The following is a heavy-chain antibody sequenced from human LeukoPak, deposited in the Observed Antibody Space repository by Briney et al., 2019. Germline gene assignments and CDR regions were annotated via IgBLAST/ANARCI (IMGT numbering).Heavy chain of an antibody. J-gene: IGHJ6*02. V-gene: IGHV3-23*01. CDR2: ITTRGAT. CDR3: AKAPMWNYYYGLYV. Sequence: GGSLRLSCAASGLTASHSVNNAMSWVRHPPGKGLEWVSGITTRGATDYADSVKGRFTISRANSNNTLYLHMDSLRAEDTAVYYCAKAPMWNYYYGLYVWGQGTTVTVSS. D-gene: IGHD3-10*02. CDR1: GLTASHSVNNA.